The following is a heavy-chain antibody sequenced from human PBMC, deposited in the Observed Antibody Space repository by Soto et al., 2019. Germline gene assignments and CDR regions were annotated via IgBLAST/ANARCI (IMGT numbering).Heavy chain of an antibody. CDR2: INPSGGST. D-gene: IGHD4-4*01. V-gene: IGHV1-46*01. CDR1: GYTFTSYY. Sequence: ASVKVSCKASGYTFTSYYMHWVRQAPGQGLEWMGIINPSGGSTSYAQKFQDRLTLATDTSTSTAYMELRSLRSDDTALYYCARPVTSPDHLAIWGQGTMVTVSS. J-gene: IGHJ3*02. CDR3: ARPVTSPDHLAI.